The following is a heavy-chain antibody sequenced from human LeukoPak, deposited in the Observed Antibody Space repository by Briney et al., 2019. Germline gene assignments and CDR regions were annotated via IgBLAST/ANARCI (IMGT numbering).Heavy chain of an antibody. J-gene: IGHJ4*02. Sequence: GGSLRVSCAASGVALSDYSMKWVRQTPGKGLEWLSYISSSSTNIYYAVSVKGRFTISRDNPKHSPYLQINSPRAEDTAVYSCSTANFDNWGQGTLVTVSS. V-gene: IGHV3-48*01. CDR1: GVALSDYS. CDR3: STANFDN. CDR2: ISSSSTNI.